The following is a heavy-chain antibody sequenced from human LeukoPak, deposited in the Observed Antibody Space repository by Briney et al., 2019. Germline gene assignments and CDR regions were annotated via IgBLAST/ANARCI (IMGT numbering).Heavy chain of an antibody. Sequence: SGGSLRLSCAASGFTFSSYEMNWVRQAPGKGLEWVSYISSSGSTIYYADSVKGRFTISRDNAKNSLYLQMNSLRAEDTAVYYCARTKSGYYQPFDYWGQGTLVTVSS. CDR2: ISSSGSTI. J-gene: IGHJ4*02. CDR3: ARTKSGYYQPFDY. V-gene: IGHV3-48*03. D-gene: IGHD3-22*01. CDR1: GFTFSSYE.